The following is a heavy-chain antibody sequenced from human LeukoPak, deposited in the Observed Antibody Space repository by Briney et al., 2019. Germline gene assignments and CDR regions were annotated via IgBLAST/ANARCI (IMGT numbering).Heavy chain of an antibody. D-gene: IGHD2-2*01. V-gene: IGHV4-38-2*01. Sequence: PSETLSLTCAVSGYSISSGYYWGRIRQPPGKGLEWIGSIYHSGSTYYNPSLKSRVTISVDTSKNQFSLKLSSVTAADTAVYYCARLSTSRPIGWFDPWGQGTLVTVSS. CDR2: IYHSGST. J-gene: IGHJ5*02. CDR1: GYSISSGYY. CDR3: ARLSTSRPIGWFDP.